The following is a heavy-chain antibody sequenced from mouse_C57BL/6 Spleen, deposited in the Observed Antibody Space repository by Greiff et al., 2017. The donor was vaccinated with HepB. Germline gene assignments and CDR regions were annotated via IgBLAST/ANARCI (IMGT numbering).Heavy chain of an antibody. CDR2: IYPSDSET. D-gene: IGHD2-3*01. J-gene: IGHJ1*03. V-gene: IGHV1-61*01. Sequence: QVQLQQPGAELVRPGSSVKLSCKASGYTFTSYWMDWVQQRPGQGLEWIGNIYPSDSETHYNQKFKDKATLTVDKSSSTAYMQLSSLTSEDSAVYYCARDDGYYDWYFDVWGTGTTVTVSS. CDR3: ARDDGYYDWYFDV. CDR1: GYTFTSYW.